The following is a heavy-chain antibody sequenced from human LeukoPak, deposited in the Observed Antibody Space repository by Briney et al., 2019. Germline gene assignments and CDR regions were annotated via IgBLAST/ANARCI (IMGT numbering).Heavy chain of an antibody. CDR1: GDSVSSSSYY. J-gene: IGHJ4*02. V-gene: IGHV4-39*02. Sequence: SETLSLTCSVSGDSVSSSSYYWGWIRQPPGKGLEDIGCIYHSGSTFYNPSLESRVTISVDTSENHSPLKLSCVTAADTAVYYCARLKGYYIDFWGQGTLVTVSS. CDR2: IYHSGST. CDR3: ARLKGYYIDF.